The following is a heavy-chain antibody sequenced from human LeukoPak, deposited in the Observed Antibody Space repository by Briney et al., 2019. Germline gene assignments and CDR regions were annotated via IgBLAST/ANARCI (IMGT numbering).Heavy chain of an antibody. CDR2: ISGSGSST. CDR3: AEGGSGSGWYWEY. D-gene: IGHD6-19*01. J-gene: IGHJ4*02. V-gene: IGHV3-23*01. CDR1: GFTFSSYA. Sequence: GGSLRLSCAASGFTFSSYAMSWVRQGPGKGLEWVSDISGSGSSTYYADSVKGRFTISGDNSKNTLYLQMTSLRAEDTAVYYCAEGGSGSGWYWEYWGQGTLVTVSS.